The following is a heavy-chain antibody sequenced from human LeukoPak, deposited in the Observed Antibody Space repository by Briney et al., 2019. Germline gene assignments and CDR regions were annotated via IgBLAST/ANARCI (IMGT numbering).Heavy chain of an antibody. CDR1: GYTFTSYY. D-gene: IGHD3-3*01. V-gene: IGHV1-46*01. Sequence: ASVKVSCKASGYTFTSYYMHWVRQAPGQGLEWMGIINPSGGSTSYAQKFQGRVTMTRDTSTSTVYMELSSLRSEDTAVYYCARENYDFWSGYLLMDVWGQGTTVTVSS. CDR3: ARENYDFWSGYLLMDV. J-gene: IGHJ6*02. CDR2: INPSGGST.